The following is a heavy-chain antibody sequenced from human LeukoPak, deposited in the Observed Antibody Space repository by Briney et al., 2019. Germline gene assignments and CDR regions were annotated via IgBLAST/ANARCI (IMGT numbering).Heavy chain of an antibody. Sequence: SGTLSLTCGVSGGSITSTNWWSWVRQPQGQGPEWIGEVSLSGLTNYNPSLSSRVIMALDTSKNHLSLHLTSVTAADTAVYYCSRENGAFSPFGYWGQGYLVTVLS. V-gene: IGHV4-4*02. CDR1: GGSITSTNW. CDR2: VSLSGLT. J-gene: IGHJ4*02. D-gene: IGHD2-8*01. CDR3: SRENGAFSPFGY.